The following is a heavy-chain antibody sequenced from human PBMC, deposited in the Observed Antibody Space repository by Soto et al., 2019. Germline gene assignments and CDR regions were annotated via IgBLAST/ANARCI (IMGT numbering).Heavy chain of an antibody. D-gene: IGHD2-2*01. V-gene: IGHV3-74*01. J-gene: IGHJ3*02. CDR1: GFISRSHW. CDR2: INGDGRST. Sequence: PGGSLRLSCAASGFISRSHWMHWVRQVPGKGLVWVSRINGDGRSTSYADSVKGRFTISRDNAKNTLYLQMNSLRADDTAVYYCARAQYLADDAFDIWGQGAMVTVSS. CDR3: ARAQYLADDAFDI.